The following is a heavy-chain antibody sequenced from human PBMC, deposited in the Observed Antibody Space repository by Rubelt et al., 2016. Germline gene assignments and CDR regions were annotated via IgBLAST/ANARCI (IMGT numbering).Heavy chain of an antibody. CDR3: ARGDIVVVVAASNPLDY. CDR2: INAGNGNT. D-gene: IGHD2-15*01. Sequence: QVQLVQSGAEVKKPGASVKVSCKASGYTFTSYAMHWVRQAPGQRLEWVGWINAGNGNTKYSQKFQGWVNITSEAAASTVDRELSSLRSEDTAVYYCARGDIVVVVAASNPLDYWGQGTLVTVSS. V-gene: IGHV1-3*01. CDR1: GYTFTSYA. J-gene: IGHJ4*02.